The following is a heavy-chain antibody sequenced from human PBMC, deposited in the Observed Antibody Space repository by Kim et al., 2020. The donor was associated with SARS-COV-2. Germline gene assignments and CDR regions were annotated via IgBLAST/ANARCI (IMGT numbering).Heavy chain of an antibody. CDR2: IRSNGGST. CDR3: VKVGAGSGWTNPNFDY. CDR1: GFTFSSYA. V-gene: IGHV3-64D*09. Sequence: GGSLRLSCSASGFTFSSYAMHWVRQAPGKGLEYVSAIRSNGGSTYYADSVKGRFTSSRDNSKNTLYLQMSSLRAEDTAVYYCVKVGAGSGWTNPNFDYWGQGTLVTVSS. J-gene: IGHJ4*02. D-gene: IGHD6-19*01.